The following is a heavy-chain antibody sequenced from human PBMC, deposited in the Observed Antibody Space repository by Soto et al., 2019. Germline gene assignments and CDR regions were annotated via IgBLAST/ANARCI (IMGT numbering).Heavy chain of an antibody. J-gene: IGHJ6*02. CDR3: ARVSSSIVVVPDYGMDV. V-gene: IGHV1-18*04. Sequence: QVHLVQSGVEVKKPGASVKVSCKASGYTFISHGISWVRQDPGQGLEWMGWISGKNGNTNYAKKLQGRDTLTTDTSTSTAYMELRSLRSDDTAVYYCARVSSSIVVVPDYGMDVWGQGTTVTVS. D-gene: IGHD2-15*01. CDR2: ISGKNGNT. CDR1: GYTFISHG.